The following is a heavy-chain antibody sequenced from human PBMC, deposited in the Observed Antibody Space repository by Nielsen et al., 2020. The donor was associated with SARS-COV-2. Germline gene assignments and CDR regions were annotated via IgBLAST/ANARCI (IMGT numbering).Heavy chain of an antibody. CDR3: ATVGKYYYYMDV. CDR2: ISSSSSTI. D-gene: IGHD3-10*01. V-gene: IGHV3-48*04. CDR1: GFTFSSYS. J-gene: IGHJ6*03. Sequence: GGSLRLSCAASGFTFSSYSMNWVRQAPGKGLEWVSYISSSSSTIYYADSVKGRFTISRDNAKNSLYLQMNSLRAEDTAVYYCATVGKYYYYMDVWGKGTTVTVSS.